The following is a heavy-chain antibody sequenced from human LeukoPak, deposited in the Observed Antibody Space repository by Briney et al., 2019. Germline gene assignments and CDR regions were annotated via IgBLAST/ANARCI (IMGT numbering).Heavy chain of an antibody. Sequence: GGSLRLSCAASGFNFSATYMSWVRQAPGKGLEWVSAISGSGGSTYYADSVKGRFTISRDNSKNTLYLQMNSLRAEDTAVYYCAKDPLMSMPATWGQGTLVTVSS. CDR1: GFNFSATY. J-gene: IGHJ5*02. V-gene: IGHV3-23*01. CDR2: ISGSGGST. D-gene: IGHD2-2*01. CDR3: AKDPLMSMPAT.